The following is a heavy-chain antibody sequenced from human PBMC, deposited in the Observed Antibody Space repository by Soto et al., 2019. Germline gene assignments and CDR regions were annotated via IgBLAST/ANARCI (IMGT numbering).Heavy chain of an antibody. Sequence: PSETLSLTCSVSGGSTSSSTYYWGWIRQPPGKGLEWIGSVYYTGSTFYNPSLKSRVTISVDTSKNQFSLRLSSVTAADTAVYYCARQRRYYYDSSGYPNYWGQATLVTVSS. V-gene: IGHV4-39*01. CDR2: VYYTGST. CDR3: ARQRRYYYDSSGYPNY. J-gene: IGHJ4*02. D-gene: IGHD3-22*01. CDR1: GGSTSSSTYY.